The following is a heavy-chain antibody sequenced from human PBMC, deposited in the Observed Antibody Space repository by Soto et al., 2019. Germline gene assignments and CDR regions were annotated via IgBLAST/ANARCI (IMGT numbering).Heavy chain of an antibody. Sequence: QVQLQESGPGLVKPSETLSLTCTVSGGSVSSGSYYWSWIRQPPGKGLEWIGYIYYSGSTNYNPSRKSRVTISVDTSKNQFSLKLSSVTAADTAVYYCAREPTVVVAATDALVSGGDYYYYGMDVW. J-gene: IGHJ6*01. V-gene: IGHV4-61*01. D-gene: IGHD2-15*01. CDR3: AREPTVVVAATDALVSGGDYYYYGMDV. CDR2: IYYSGST. CDR1: GGSVSSGSYY.